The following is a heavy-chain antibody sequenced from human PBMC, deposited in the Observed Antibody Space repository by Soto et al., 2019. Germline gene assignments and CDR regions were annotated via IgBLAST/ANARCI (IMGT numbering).Heavy chain of an antibody. CDR1: GGSFSGYY. CDR3: ARNWGSPYYYYYMDV. CDR2: INHSGST. V-gene: IGHV4-34*01. D-gene: IGHD7-27*01. J-gene: IGHJ6*03. Sequence: PSETLSLTCAVYGGSFSGYYWSWIRQPPGKGLEWIGEINHSGSTNYNPSLKSRVTISVGTSKNQFSLKLSSVTAADTAVYYCARNWGSPYYYYYMDVWGKGTTVTVSS.